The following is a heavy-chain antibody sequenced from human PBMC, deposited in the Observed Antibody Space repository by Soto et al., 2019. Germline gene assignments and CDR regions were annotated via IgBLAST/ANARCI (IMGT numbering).Heavy chain of an antibody. Sequence: GGSLRLSCAASGFTFSSYGMHWVRQAPGKGLEWVAVISYDGSNKYYADSVKGRFTISRDNSKNTLYLQMNSLRAEDTAVYYCAIGYYDSSGHYRRGRREFDYWGQGTLVTVSS. CDR2: ISYDGSNK. CDR1: GFTFSSYG. D-gene: IGHD3-22*01. CDR3: AIGYYDSSGHYRRGRREFDY. V-gene: IGHV3-30*03. J-gene: IGHJ4*02.